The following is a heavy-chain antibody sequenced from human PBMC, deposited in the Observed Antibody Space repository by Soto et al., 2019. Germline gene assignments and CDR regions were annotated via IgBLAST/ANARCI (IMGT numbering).Heavy chain of an antibody. J-gene: IGHJ4*02. CDR2: INHSGST. CDR3: ARKRARVQLWQQGDFDY. D-gene: IGHD5-18*01. V-gene: IGHV4-34*01. Sequence: SETLSLTCAVYGGSFSGYYWCWIRQPPGKGLECIGEINHSGSTNYNPSLKSRVTISVDTSKNQFSLTLSSVTAADTAVYYCARKRARVQLWQQGDFDYWGQGTLVTVSS. CDR1: GGSFSGYY.